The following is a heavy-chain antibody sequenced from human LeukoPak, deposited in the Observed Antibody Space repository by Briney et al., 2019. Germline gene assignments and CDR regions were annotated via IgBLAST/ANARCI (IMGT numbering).Heavy chain of an antibody. CDR1: GGSITSRSYY. V-gene: IGHV4-39*07. CDR2: ICYTGTT. D-gene: IGHD6-13*01. Sequence: PSETLSLTCSVSGGSITSRSYYWGWIRQPPGKGLEWIGSICYTGTTYYSPSLKSRVTISLDTSKSQFSLILSSVTAADTAVYYCARHVIGDSSPLYYFDYWGQGTLVTVSS. CDR3: ARHVIGDSSPLYYFDY. J-gene: IGHJ4*02.